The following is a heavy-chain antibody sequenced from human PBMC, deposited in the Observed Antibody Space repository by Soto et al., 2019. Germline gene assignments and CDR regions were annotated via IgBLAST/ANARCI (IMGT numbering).Heavy chain of an antibody. CDR3: ARPSVRHGAFDI. CDR1: GGSFSGYY. V-gene: IGHV4-34*02. D-gene: IGHD6-19*01. J-gene: IGHJ3*02. CDR2: IDHSGLT. Sequence: QVQLQQWGAGLLKPSETLSLSCAVYGGSFSGYYWTWIRQSPGKGLEWIGEIDHSGLTNYDPSLRSRVTLSVDTSRNQFSLMLSSVTAADTAVYYCARPSVRHGAFDIWGQGTMVTVSS.